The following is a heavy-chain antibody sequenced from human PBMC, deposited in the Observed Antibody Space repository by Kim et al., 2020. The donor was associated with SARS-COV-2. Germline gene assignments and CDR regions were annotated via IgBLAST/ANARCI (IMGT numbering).Heavy chain of an antibody. Sequence: SETLSLTCNVYGDSISSNKYYWGWIRQAPGKGLEWIGTIYYSGTTYFNPSLRGRVTISTDTSKNVFSLKLTSVTAADTAVYYCARVNIYTEFLTGYYPQHMDVWGQGTTVTVSS. V-gene: IGHV4-39*01. J-gene: IGHJ6*02. CDR1: GDSISSNKYY. CDR3: ARVNIYTEFLTGYYPQHMDV. D-gene: IGHD3-9*01. CDR2: IYYSGTT.